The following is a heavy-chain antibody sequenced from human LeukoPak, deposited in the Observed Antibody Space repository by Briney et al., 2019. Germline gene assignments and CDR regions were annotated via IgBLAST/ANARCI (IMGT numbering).Heavy chain of an antibody. V-gene: IGHV3-48*03. Sequence: GGSLRLSCAASGFTFSSYEMNWVRQAPGKGLEWVSYISSSGSTIYYADSVKGRFTISRGNAKNSLYLQMNSLRAEDTAVYYCARDSKLGMVRGVINYWGQGTLVTVSS. CDR1: GFTFSSYE. CDR2: ISSSGSTI. D-gene: IGHD3-10*01. CDR3: ARDSKLGMVRGVINY. J-gene: IGHJ4*02.